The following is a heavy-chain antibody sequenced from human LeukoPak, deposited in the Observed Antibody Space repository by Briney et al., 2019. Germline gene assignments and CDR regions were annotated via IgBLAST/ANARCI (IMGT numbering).Heavy chain of an antibody. CDR3: ARRGRSIAARRGGWFDP. CDR2: IDHSGST. J-gene: IGHJ5*02. D-gene: IGHD6-6*01. V-gene: IGHV4-34*01. Sequence: SETLSLTCAVYGGSFSNYYWSWIRQPPGKGLEWIGEIDHSGSTNYKPSLKSRVTISVDTSKNQFSLKLSSVTAADTAVYYCARRGRSIAARRGGWFDPWGQGTLVTVSS. CDR1: GGSFSNYY.